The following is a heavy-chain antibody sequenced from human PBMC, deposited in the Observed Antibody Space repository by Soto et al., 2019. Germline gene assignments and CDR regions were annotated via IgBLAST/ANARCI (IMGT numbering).Heavy chain of an antibody. CDR3: VRDLIRGRRQNWNRFDY. D-gene: IGHD1-1*01. V-gene: IGHV3-30-3*01. CDR1: GFTFNTYA. J-gene: IGHJ4*02. Sequence: QEQLVESGGGVVQPGRSLILSCVASGFTFNTYAMHWVRQAPRKGLEWVAVISYDGSEKHYADSVEGRFFISRDNSKNILDVQRYSLRVHDTAVYHCVRDLIRGRRQNWNRFDYWGQGTLVTVSS. CDR2: ISYDGSEK.